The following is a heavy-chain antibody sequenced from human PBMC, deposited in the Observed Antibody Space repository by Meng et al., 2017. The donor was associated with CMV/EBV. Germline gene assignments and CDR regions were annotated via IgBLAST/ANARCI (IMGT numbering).Heavy chain of an antibody. Sequence: SGPTLVKPTQTLTLTCTFSGFSLSTSGVGVGWIRQPPGKALEWLALIYWNDDKRYSPSLKSRLTITKDTSKNQVVLTMTNMDPVDTATYYCAHRRSEYYYYGMDIWGQGTTVTV. CDR2: IYWNDDK. V-gene: IGHV2-5*01. CDR1: GFSLSTSGVG. CDR3: AHRRSEYYYYGMDI. J-gene: IGHJ6*02. D-gene: IGHD1-26*01.